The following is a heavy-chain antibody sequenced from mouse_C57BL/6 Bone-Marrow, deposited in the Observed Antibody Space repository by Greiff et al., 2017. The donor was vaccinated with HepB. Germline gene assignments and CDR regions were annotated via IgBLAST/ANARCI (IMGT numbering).Heavy chain of an antibody. Sequence: QVQLQQPGAELVRPGTSVKLSCKASGYTFTSYWMHWVKQRPGQGLEWIGVIDPSDSYTNYNQKFKGKATLTVDTSSSTAYMQLSSLTSEDSAVYYCARRAAQATTYAMDYWGQGTSVTVSS. CDR2: IDPSDSYT. V-gene: IGHV1-59*01. CDR1: GYTFTSYW. D-gene: IGHD3-2*02. CDR3: ARRAAQATTYAMDY. J-gene: IGHJ4*01.